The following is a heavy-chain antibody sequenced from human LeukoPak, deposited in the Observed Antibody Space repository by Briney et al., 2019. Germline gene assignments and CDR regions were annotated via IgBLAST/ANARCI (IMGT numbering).Heavy chain of an antibody. CDR3: ARRYYYDSSGFDY. J-gene: IGHJ4*02. CDR2: IYYSGST. V-gene: IGHV4-39*07. CDR1: GGSISSSSYY. D-gene: IGHD3-22*01. Sequence: TSETLSLTCTVSGGSISSSSYYWGWIRQPPGKGLEWIGGIYYSGSTYYNPSLKSRVTISVDTSKNQFSLKLSSVTAADTAVYYCARRYYYDSSGFDYWGQGTLVTVSS.